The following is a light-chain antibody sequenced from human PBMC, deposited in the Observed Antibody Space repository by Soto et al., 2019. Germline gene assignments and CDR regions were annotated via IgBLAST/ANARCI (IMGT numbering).Light chain of an antibody. CDR2: DAS. CDR3: QQFGGSSRT. Sequence: VVMAHSLASRSVSPGKKYTLSCRASQSVTSNFAWYQQKPGQAPRLLIYDASTRATGIPDRFTGSGSGTDFTLTITRLEPEDFAVYYCQQFGGSSRTFGQGTKVDIK. V-gene: IGKV3-20*01. J-gene: IGKJ1*01. CDR1: QSVTSN.